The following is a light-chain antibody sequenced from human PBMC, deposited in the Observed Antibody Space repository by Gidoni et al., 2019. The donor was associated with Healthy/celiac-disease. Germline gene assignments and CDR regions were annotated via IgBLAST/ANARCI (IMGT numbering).Light chain of an antibody. CDR2: AAS. Sequence: DIQMTQSPSSLSASGGDRVTITGRASQGISNYLAWYQQKPGKVPKLLIYAASTLQSGVPSRFSGSGSATDFTLTISSLQPEDVATYYCQKYNSAPQTFGQGTKVEI. V-gene: IGKV1-27*01. CDR1: QGISNY. CDR3: QKYNSAPQT. J-gene: IGKJ1*01.